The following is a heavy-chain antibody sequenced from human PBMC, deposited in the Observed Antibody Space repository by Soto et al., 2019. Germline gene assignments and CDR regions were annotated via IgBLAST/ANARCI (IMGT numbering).Heavy chain of an antibody. CDR1: GYTFRNYA. D-gene: IGHD3-22*01. Sequence: DLVESGGGVVQPGRSHRLSCVVSAASGYTFRNYAIHWVRQAPGKGLVWVAVISYDGSNKYYAASVRGRFTISRENTKNTLYLQMNRLGAEDTAVYYCARVPFPFSYDSSSPQISVGYWGQGALVTVSS. CDR2: ISYDGSNK. J-gene: IGHJ4*02. V-gene: IGHV3-30*14. CDR3: ARVPFPFSYDSSSPQISVGY.